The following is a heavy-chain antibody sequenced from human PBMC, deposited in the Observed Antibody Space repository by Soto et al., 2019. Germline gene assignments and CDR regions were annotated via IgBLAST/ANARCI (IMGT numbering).Heavy chain of an antibody. CDR3: ARVFAAGSSWYLPRKYGKYNWFDP. CDR1: GYTFTGYY. D-gene: IGHD6-13*01. V-gene: IGHV1-2*02. Sequence: GASVKVSCKASGYTFTGYYMHWVRQAPGQGLEWMGWINPNSGGTNYAQKFQGRVTMTRDTSISTAYMELSRLRSDDTAVYYCARVFAAGSSWYLPRKYGKYNWFDPWGQGTLVTVSS. J-gene: IGHJ5*02. CDR2: INPNSGGT.